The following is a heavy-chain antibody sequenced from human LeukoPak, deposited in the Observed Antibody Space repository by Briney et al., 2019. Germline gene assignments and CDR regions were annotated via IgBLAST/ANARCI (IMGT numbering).Heavy chain of an antibody. D-gene: IGHD6-19*01. CDR1: GFTFSSNW. CDR2: IYSGGST. J-gene: IGHJ4*02. CDR3: ARDLLAVAGSFDY. Sequence: GGSLRLSCAASGFTFSSNWMHWVRQAPGKGLEWVSVIYSGGSTYYADSVKGRFTISRDNSKNTLYLQMNSLRAEDTVVYYCARDLLAVAGSFDYWGQGTLVTVSS. V-gene: IGHV3-53*01.